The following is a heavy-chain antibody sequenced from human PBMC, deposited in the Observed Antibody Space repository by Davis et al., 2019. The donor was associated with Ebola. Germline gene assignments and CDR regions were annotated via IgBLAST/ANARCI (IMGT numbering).Heavy chain of an antibody. J-gene: IGHJ6*04. CDR1: GYTFTSYD. CDR2: MNPNSGST. V-gene: IGHV1-8*01. D-gene: IGHD1-20*01. Sequence: AASVKVSCKASGYTFTSYDINWVRQATGQGLEWMGWMNPNSGSTGYTQKFQGRVTMTRDTSTSTVYMELSSLRSEDTAVYYCARSGLTGTYYYYYGMDVWGKGTTVTVSS. CDR3: ARSGLTGTYYYYYGMDV.